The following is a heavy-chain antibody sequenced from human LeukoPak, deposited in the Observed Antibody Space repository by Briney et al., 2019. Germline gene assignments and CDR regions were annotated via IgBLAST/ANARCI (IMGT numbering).Heavy chain of an antibody. Sequence: GGSLRLSCAASGFTFSSYAMHWVRQAPGKGLEWVAVISYDGSNKDYADSVKGRFTISRDNSKNTLYLQMNSLRAEDTAVYYCARRSYYYDSSGYHGWFDPWGQGTLVTVSS. CDR3: ARRSYYYDSSGYHGWFDP. D-gene: IGHD3-22*01. CDR1: GFTFSSYA. CDR2: ISYDGSNK. J-gene: IGHJ5*02. V-gene: IGHV3-30-3*01.